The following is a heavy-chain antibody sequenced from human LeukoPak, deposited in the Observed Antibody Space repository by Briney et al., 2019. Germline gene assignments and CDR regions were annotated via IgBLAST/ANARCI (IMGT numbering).Heavy chain of an antibody. CDR2: INHSGST. D-gene: IGHD6-13*01. J-gene: IGHJ4*02. CDR3: ARNQWQQLVGFDY. CDR1: GGSISSGGYY. V-gene: IGHV4-39*07. Sequence: SETLSLTCTVSGGSISSGGYYWSWIRQPPGKGLEWIGEINHSGSTNYNPSLKSRVTISVDTSKNQFSLKLSSVTAADTAVYYCARNQWQQLVGFDYWGQGTLVTVSS.